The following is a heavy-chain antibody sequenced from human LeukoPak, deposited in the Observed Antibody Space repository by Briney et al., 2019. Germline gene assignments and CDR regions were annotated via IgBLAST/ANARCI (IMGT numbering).Heavy chain of an antibody. D-gene: IGHD1-26*01. V-gene: IGHV3-23*01. CDR1: AFTFSSYD. CDR3: AREKSYYFDY. Sequence: GRSLRLSCAASAFTFSSYDMSWARQAPGKGLEWVSAISGSGGSTYYADSVKGRFTISRDNSKNTLYLQMNSLRAEDTAVYYCAREKSYYFDYGCQGTLVTVSS. CDR2: ISGSGGST. J-gene: IGHJ4*02.